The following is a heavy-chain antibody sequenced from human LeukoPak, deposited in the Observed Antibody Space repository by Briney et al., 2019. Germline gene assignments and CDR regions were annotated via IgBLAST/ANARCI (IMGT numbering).Heavy chain of an antibody. Sequence: PGGALRLSCAASGFTFSNYGMHWVRQAPGKGLEWVSGISDSGDITYYADSVKGRFTISRDNSKNTLYVQMNSLRVEDTAVYYCAKDRRGGSYYAATLDIWGQGTMVTVSS. CDR2: ISDSGDIT. CDR1: GFTFSNYG. J-gene: IGHJ3*02. CDR3: AKDRRGGSYYAATLDI. V-gene: IGHV3-23*01. D-gene: IGHD1-26*01.